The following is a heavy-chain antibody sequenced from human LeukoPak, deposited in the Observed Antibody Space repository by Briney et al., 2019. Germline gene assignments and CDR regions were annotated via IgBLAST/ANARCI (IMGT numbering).Heavy chain of an antibody. CDR1: GFNFDEYG. V-gene: IGHV3-20*04. CDR3: ARDSDSYYFDPPLSFHI. CDR2: INWSGGST. Sequence: GGSLRLSCAASGFNFDEYGLSWVRQVPGKGLEWVSGINWSGGSTGYADSVKGRSTISRDNAKKSLYLQMNSLKTEDSALYYCARDSDSYYFDPPLSFHIWGQGTMVTVSS. D-gene: IGHD2-21*02. J-gene: IGHJ3*02.